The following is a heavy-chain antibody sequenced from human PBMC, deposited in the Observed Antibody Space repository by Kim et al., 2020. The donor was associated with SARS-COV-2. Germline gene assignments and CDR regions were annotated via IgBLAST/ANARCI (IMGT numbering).Heavy chain of an antibody. J-gene: IGHJ4*02. V-gene: IGHV1-69*13. CDR2: IIPIFGTA. CDR1: GGTFSSYA. CDR3: AREKRTTIDG. Sequence: SVKVSCKASGGTFSSYAISWVRQAPGQGLEWMGGIIPIFGTANYTQKFQGRVTTTADESTSTAYMELSSLRSEDTAVYYCAREKRTTIDGWGQGTLVTVSS. D-gene: IGHD3-9*01.